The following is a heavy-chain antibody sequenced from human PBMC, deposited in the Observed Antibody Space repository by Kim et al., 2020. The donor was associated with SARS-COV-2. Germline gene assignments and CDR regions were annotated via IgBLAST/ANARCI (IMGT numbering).Heavy chain of an antibody. D-gene: IGHD6-13*01. Sequence: VKGRFTISRDNAKNSLYLQMNSLRAEDTAVYYCARAGVAAGTSDGWFDPWGQGTLVTVSS. J-gene: IGHJ5*02. CDR3: ARAGVAAGTSDGWFDP. V-gene: IGHV3-11*04.